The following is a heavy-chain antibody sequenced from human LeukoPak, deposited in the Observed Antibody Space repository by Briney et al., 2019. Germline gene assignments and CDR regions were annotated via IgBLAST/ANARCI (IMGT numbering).Heavy chain of an antibody. D-gene: IGHD3-3*01. Sequence: ASVKVSCKASGYTFSSYYMHWVRQAPGQGLEWMGIISPSGDYTRYAQKLQGRVSMTLDTSTSTVYMELSRLRSDDTAVYYCARERITIFGVVTINWFDPWGQGTLVTVSS. CDR2: ISPSGDYT. CDR1: GYTFSSYY. CDR3: ARERITIFGVVTINWFDP. V-gene: IGHV1-46*04. J-gene: IGHJ5*02.